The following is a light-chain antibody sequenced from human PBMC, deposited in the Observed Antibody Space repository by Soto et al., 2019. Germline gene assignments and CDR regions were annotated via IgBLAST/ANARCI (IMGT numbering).Light chain of an antibody. V-gene: IGKV1-39*01. CDR1: QSISNY. CDR3: QQSFITPHS. Sequence: AAGDRVTITCRASQSISNYLNWFQQRPGKAPNLLIYGASVLQSGVPSRFSGSGSGTEFTLTISSLQPEDFATYFCQQSFITPHSFGQGTQLEI. J-gene: IGKJ2*01. CDR2: GAS.